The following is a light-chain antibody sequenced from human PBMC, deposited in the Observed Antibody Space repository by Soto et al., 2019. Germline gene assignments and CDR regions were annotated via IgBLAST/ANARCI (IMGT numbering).Light chain of an antibody. CDR2: EVS. CDR3: CSYAGSSGYV. J-gene: IGLJ1*01. Sequence: QSALTQPASVSGSPGQSITISCTGTSSDVGSYNLVSWYQQHPGKAPKLMIYEVSKRPSGVSNRFSGSKSGNTASLTISGLQAEDDADYYCCSYAGSSGYVFGTGTKLTVL. CDR1: SSDVGSYNL. V-gene: IGLV2-23*02.